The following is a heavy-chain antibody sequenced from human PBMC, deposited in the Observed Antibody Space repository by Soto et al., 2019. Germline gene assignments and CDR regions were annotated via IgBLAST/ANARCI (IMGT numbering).Heavy chain of an antibody. CDR1: GYTFTTHG. D-gene: IGHD2-8*02. CDR2: VTGDNGHR. Sequence: QVQLVQSGAEVKKPGASVKVSCKASGYTFTTHGISWVRQAPGQGLEWMGWVTGDNGHRNYAQRLQGRVTVTTDTSTNTAYKAMRSLSSVDTAVYYFSGDLGYCPGGTCSREWFHPWGQRTLVTVSS. J-gene: IGHJ5*02. CDR3: SGDLGYCPGGTCSREWFHP. V-gene: IGHV1-18*01.